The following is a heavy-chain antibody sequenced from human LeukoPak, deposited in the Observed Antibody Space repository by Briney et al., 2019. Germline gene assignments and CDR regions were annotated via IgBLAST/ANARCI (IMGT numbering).Heavy chain of an antibody. V-gene: IGHV1-2*02. CDR1: GYTFTGYY. D-gene: IGHD3-22*01. CDR3: ARVYVRITMIVVANGDDAFDI. J-gene: IGHJ3*02. CDR2: INPNSGGT. Sequence: GASVKVSCKASGYTFTGYYMHWVRQAPGQGLEWMGWINPNSGGTNYAQKFQGRVTMTRDTSISTAYMELSRLRSDDTAVYYCARVYVRITMIVVANGDDAFDIWGQGTMVTVSS.